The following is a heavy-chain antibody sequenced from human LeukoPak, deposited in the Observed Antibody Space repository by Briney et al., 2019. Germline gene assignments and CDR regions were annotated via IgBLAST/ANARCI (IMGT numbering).Heavy chain of an antibody. V-gene: IGHV3-33*01. CDR2: IWYDGSKR. J-gene: IGHJ4*02. CDR3: AREDSSVWNANY. CDR1: GYTFSGHG. D-gene: IGHD6-19*01. Sequence: GGSLRLSCVASGYTFSGHGMHWVRQAPGKGMEWVALIWYDGSKRYYADSVKGRFTISRDDSKNTLYLQMNNLGAEDTAVYYCAREDSSVWNANYWGLGTLVTVSS.